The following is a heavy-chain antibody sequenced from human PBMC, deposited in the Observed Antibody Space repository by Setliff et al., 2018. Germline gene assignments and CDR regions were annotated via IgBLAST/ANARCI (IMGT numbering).Heavy chain of an antibody. V-gene: IGHV3-11*03. J-gene: IGHJ3*02. CDR2: VASTGSFT. D-gene: IGHD1-1*01. Sequence: PGGSLSLSCEGSGFIFTKYFMSWFRQAPGKGLEWVSYVASTGSFTKEADSVRGRFSVSRDNSKKSVFLQMNDLRVEDTAVYFCAKGGDWDDEHYAFDIWGQGTMVTVSS. CDR3: AKGGDWDDEHYAFDI. CDR1: GFIFTKYF.